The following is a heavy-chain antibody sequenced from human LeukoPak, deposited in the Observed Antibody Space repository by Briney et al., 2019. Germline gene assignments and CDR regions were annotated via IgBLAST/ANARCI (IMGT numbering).Heavy chain of an antibody. V-gene: IGHV1-18*04. CDR1: GYTFTSFG. CDR2: IGAYNGDT. J-gene: IGHJ4*02. CDR3: TRDHCRGDNCPSFDY. D-gene: IGHD2-15*01. Sequence: ASVTVSCKPSGYTFTSFGISWVRQAPGQGLEWMGWIGAYNGDTNYAQKFQGRVTMTTDTSTSTAYMDLRSLRSDDTAVYYCTRDHCRGDNCPSFDYWGQGTLVTVSS.